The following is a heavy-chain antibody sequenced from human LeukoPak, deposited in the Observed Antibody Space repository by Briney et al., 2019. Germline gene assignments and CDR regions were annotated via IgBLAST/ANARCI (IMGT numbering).Heavy chain of an antibody. V-gene: IGHV1-69*05. D-gene: IGHD6-13*01. CDR3: AREAQHYYYCMDV. J-gene: IGHJ6*03. Sequence: EASVKVSCKASGGTFSSYAISWVRQAPGQGLEWMGGIIPIFGTANYAQKFQGRVTIITDESTSTAYMELSSLRSEDTAVYYCAREAQHYYYCMDVWGKGTTVTVSS. CDR1: GGTFSSYA. CDR2: IIPIFGTA.